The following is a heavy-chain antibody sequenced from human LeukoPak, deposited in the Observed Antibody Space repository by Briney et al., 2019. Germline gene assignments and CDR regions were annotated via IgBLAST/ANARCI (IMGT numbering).Heavy chain of an antibody. D-gene: IGHD3-10*01. CDR2: ISGSGGST. J-gene: IGHJ4*02. Sequence: YPGGSLRLSCAASGFTFSSYAMSWVRQAPGKGLEWVSAISGSGGSTYYADPVKGRFTISRDNSKNTLYLQMNSLRAEDTAVYYCARRRVRGVMVFDYWGQGTLVTVSS. CDR3: ARRRVRGVMVFDY. CDR1: GFTFSSYA. V-gene: IGHV3-23*01.